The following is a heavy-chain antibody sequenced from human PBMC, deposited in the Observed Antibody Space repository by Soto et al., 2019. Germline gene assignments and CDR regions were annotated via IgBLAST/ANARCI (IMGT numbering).Heavy chain of an antibody. V-gene: IGHV3-66*01. J-gene: IGHJ6*03. D-gene: IGHD4-17*01. CDR2: IYSGGST. CDR1: GFTVSSNY. CDR3: ARVRVTILSLGDYYYYYYMDV. Sequence: GGSLRLSCAASGFTVSSNYMSWVRQAPGKGLEWVSVIYSGGSTYYADSLKGRFTISRDNSKNTLYLQMNSLRAEDTAVYYCARVRVTILSLGDYYYYYYMDVWGKGTTVTVSS.